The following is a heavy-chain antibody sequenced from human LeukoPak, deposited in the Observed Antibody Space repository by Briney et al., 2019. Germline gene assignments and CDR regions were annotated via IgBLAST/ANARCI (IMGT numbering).Heavy chain of an antibody. V-gene: IGHV3-30-3*01. CDR3: ARANSLVVVVAATVDY. CDR1: GFTFSSYA. CDR2: TSYDGSNK. D-gene: IGHD2-15*01. Sequence: GGSLRLSCAASGFTFSSYAMHWVRQAPGKGLEWVAVTSYDGSNKYYADSVKGRFTISRDNSKNTLYLQMNSLRAEDTAVYYCARANSLVVVVAATVDYWGQGTLVTVSS. J-gene: IGHJ4*02.